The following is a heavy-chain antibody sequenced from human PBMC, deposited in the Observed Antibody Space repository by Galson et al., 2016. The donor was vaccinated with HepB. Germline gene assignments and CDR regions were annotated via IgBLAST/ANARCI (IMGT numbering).Heavy chain of an antibody. V-gene: IGHV5-51*01. CDR2: IYLGDSNT. CDR3: ARQSGRGLNWGSFDS. J-gene: IGHJ4*02. D-gene: IGHD3-16*01. CDR1: GFNFTDFW. Sequence: QSGAEVKKPGESLRISCKGSGFNFTDFWIGWVRQMPGKGLEWMGIIYLGDSNTRYSPSFQGQVTISADKSISTAYLQWSSLRASDSAIYYCARQSGRGLNWGSFDSWGQGALVTVSS.